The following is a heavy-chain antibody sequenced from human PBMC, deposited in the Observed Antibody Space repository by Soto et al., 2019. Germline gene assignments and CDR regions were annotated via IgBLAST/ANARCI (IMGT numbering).Heavy chain of an antibody. Sequence: GGSLRLSCAASGFTFSSYGMHWVRQAPGKGLEWVAVISYDGSNKYYADSVKGRFTISRDNSKNTLYLQMNSLRAEDTAVYYCAKDQPPTNWFDPWGQGTLVTVSS. J-gene: IGHJ5*02. CDR1: GFTFSSYG. CDR3: AKDQPPTNWFDP. V-gene: IGHV3-30*18. CDR2: ISYDGSNK.